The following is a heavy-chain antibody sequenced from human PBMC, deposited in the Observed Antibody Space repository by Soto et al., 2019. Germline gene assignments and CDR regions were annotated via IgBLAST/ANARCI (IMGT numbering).Heavy chain of an antibody. Sequence: EVQLLESGGGLVQPGGSLRLSCAASGFTFNNYAMTWVRLAPGKGLEWVSAISGGGDTTSYADSVKGRFTVSRDGSKNTLYLQMSSLRVEDTALYYCAKGRGGSGSLTPRVDFWGQGTLVTLSS. V-gene: IGHV3-23*01. CDR3: AKGRGGSGSLTPRVDF. D-gene: IGHD3-10*01. CDR1: GFTFNNYA. J-gene: IGHJ4*02. CDR2: ISGGGDTT.